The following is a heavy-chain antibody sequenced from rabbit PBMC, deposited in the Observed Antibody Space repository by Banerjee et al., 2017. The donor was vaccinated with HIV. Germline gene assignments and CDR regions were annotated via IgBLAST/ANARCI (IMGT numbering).Heavy chain of an antibody. J-gene: IGHJ4*01. V-gene: IGHV1S45*01. D-gene: IGHD1-1*01. CDR2: IYTGSGAYT. Sequence: QEQLEESGGGLVKPEGSLTVTCKASGFTISSSYWICWVRQAPGKGLEWIACIYTGSGAYTYYASWAKGRFTISKPSSTTVTLQMTSLTAADTATYFCARSYTYYSDYGYYTFNLWGPGTLVTVS. CDR3: ARSYTYYSDYGYYTFNL. CDR1: GFTISSSYW.